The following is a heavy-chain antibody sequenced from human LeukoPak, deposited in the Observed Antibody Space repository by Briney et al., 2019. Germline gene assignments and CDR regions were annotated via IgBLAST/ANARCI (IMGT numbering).Heavy chain of an antibody. Sequence: GGSLRLSCAASGFTFSSYWMHWVRQAPGKGLVWVSRIISDGSSTTYADSVKGRFTISRDNAKNTVYLQMNSLRAEDTAVYYCAKGYGNLGYPPGWGQGTLVTVSS. V-gene: IGHV3-74*01. CDR1: GFTFSSYW. CDR3: AKGYGNLGYPPG. CDR2: IISDGSST. J-gene: IGHJ4*02. D-gene: IGHD3-16*01.